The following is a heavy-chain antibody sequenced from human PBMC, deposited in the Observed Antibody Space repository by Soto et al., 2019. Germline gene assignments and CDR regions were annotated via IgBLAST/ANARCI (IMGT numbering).Heavy chain of an antibody. V-gene: IGHV1-46*01. Sequence: GXSVKVSFKASGYAFTRYNVHWVRQAPGQGLEWMAIINPSGGTTYYVQKFEGRVTLTTDTSTSTVYMELSSLRSDDTAVYYCARVRGGGSEYFFDYWGQGTLVTVSS. CDR3: ARVRGGGSEYFFDY. D-gene: IGHD2-15*01. CDR2: INPSGGTT. J-gene: IGHJ4*02. CDR1: GYAFTRYN.